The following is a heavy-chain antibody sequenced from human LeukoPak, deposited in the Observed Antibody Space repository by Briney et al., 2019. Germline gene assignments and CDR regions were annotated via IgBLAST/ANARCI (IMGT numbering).Heavy chain of an antibody. J-gene: IGHJ6*02. D-gene: IGHD3-22*01. CDR2: IYSGGST. CDR1: GSTVSSNY. CDR3: ARSRQYYYDSSGYYSHWYYYYGMDV. V-gene: IGHV3-53*01. Sequence: GGSLRLSCAASGSTVSSNYMSWVRQAPGKGLEWVSVIYSGGSTYYADSVKGRFTISRDNSKDTLYLQMNSLRAEDTAVYYCARSRQYYYDSSGYYSHWYYYYGMDVWGQGTTVTVSS.